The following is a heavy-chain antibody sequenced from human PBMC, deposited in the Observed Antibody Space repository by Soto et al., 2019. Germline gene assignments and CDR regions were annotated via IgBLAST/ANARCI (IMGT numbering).Heavy chain of an antibody. CDR3: ARVVTMMYAFDY. CDR1: GYSISSGYY. CDR2: IFHSGTT. V-gene: IGHV4-38-2*01. Sequence: SETLTLTCAVSGYSISSGYYWGWIRQPPGKGLEWLGSIFHSGTTYDNPSLKSRVTISVDMSKNQFSLKLTSVTAADTAVYYCARVVTMMYAFDYWGQGTLVTVSS. D-gene: IGHD3-22*01. J-gene: IGHJ4*02.